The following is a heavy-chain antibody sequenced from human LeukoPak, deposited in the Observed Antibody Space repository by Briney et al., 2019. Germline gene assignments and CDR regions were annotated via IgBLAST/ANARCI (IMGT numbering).Heavy chain of an antibody. D-gene: IGHD3-22*01. V-gene: IGHV1-69*05. Sequence: ASVKVSCKASRGTFSSYAISWVRQAPGQGLEWMGRIIPIFGTANYAQKFQGRVTITTDESTSTAYMELSSLRSEDTAVYYCAREGYYYDSSGPGNWFDPWGQGTLVTVSS. CDR2: IIPIFGTA. CDR3: AREGYYYDSSGPGNWFDP. J-gene: IGHJ5*02. CDR1: RGTFSSYA.